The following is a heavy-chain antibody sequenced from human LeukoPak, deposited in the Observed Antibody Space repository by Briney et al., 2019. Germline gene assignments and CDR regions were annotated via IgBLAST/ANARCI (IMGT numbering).Heavy chain of an antibody. V-gene: IGHV1-18*01. CDR3: ARVYSSSWYWYNWFDP. J-gene: IGHJ5*02. Sequence: GASVKVSCKASGYTFTSYGISWVRQAPGQGLERMGWISAYNGNTNYAQKLQGRVTMTTDTSTSTAYMELRSLRSDDTAVYYCARVYSSSWYWYNWFDPWGQGTLVTVSS. D-gene: IGHD6-13*01. CDR1: GYTFTSYG. CDR2: ISAYNGNT.